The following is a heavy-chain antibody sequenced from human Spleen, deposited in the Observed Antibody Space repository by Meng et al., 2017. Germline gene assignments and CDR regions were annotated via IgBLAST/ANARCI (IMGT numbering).Heavy chain of an antibody. CDR2: LSGGGFTT. CDR1: GFTFSSYA. J-gene: IGHJ4*02. V-gene: IGHV3-23*01. CDR3: AKYSYGLGDYFDY. Sequence: ETLSLTCAAPGFTFSSYAMSWVRRAPGKGLEWLAALSGGGFTTYYADSVKGRFTISRHNSKNTLYLQVNSLRAEDTALYYCAKYSYGLGDYFDYWGQGGRVTGAS. D-gene: IGHD3-10*01.